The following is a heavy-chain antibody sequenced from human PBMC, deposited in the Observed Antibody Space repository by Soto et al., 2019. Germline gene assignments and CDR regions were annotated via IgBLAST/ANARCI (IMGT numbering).Heavy chain of an antibody. D-gene: IGHD6-19*01. CDR2: ISYDGSNK. Sequence: PGWSLRLACASSGFTFISYAMHWVRQAPGKGLEWVAVISYDGSNKYYADSVKGRFTISRDNSKNTLYLQMNSLRAEDTAVYYCARDPAVAGTWELDYWGQGTLVTVSS. V-gene: IGHV3-30-3*01. CDR3: ARDPAVAGTWELDY. CDR1: GFTFISYA. J-gene: IGHJ4*02.